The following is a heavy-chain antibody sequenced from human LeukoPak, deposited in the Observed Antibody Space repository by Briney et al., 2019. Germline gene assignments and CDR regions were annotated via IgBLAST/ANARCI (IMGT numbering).Heavy chain of an antibody. Sequence: GGSLRLSCAASGFTFSTSWMNWVRRAPGKGLEWVALIKQHGSEIYHADSVKGRFTISRADAANSLYLQMYSLRVEDTAVYYWVTDRGAYWGQGTLVTVSS. CDR1: GFTFSTSW. J-gene: IGHJ4*02. CDR3: VTDRGAY. CDR2: IKQHGSEI. V-gene: IGHV3-7*01. D-gene: IGHD3-10*01.